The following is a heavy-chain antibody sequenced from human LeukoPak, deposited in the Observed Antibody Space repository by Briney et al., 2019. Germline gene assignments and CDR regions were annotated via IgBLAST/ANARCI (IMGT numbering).Heavy chain of an antibody. V-gene: IGHV3-48*01. CDR3: ASEGSSKRGDPFDC. J-gene: IGHJ4*02. CDR2: ISSSSSTI. Sequence: GGSLRLSCAASGFTFSSYSMNWVRQAPGKGLEWVSYISSSSSTIYYADSVKGRFTISRGNAKNSLYLQMNSLRAEDTAVYYCASEGSSKRGDPFDCWGQGTLVTVSP. D-gene: IGHD6-13*01. CDR1: GFTFSSYS.